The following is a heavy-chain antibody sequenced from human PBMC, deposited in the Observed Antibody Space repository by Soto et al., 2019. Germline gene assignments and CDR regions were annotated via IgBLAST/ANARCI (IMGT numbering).Heavy chain of an antibody. CDR3: ARDSRDCSSTSCYPYYYYYGMDV. CDR2: IIPIFGTA. CDR1: GGTFSGYA. V-gene: IGHV1-69*01. D-gene: IGHD2-2*01. Sequence: QVQLVRSGAEVKKPGSSVKVSCKASGGTFSGYAISWVRQAPGQGLEWMGGIIPIFGTANYAQKFQGRVTITADESTSTAYMELSSLRSEDTAVYYCARDSRDCSSTSCYPYYYYYGMDVWGQGTTVTVSS. J-gene: IGHJ6*02.